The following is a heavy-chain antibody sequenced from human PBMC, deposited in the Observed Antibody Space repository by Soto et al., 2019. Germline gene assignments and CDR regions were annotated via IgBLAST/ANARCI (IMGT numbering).Heavy chain of an antibody. D-gene: IGHD4-4*01. J-gene: IGHJ5*02. CDR1: GFTFSSYG. Sequence: QVQLVESGGGVVQPGRSLRLSCAASGFTFSSYGMHWVRQAPGKGLDWVAVIWYDGSNKYYADSVKGRLTISRDNSKNTLYLQMNRLRAEDTAVYYCARESGALTVTRYNWFDPWGQGTLVTVSS. CDR3: ARESGALTVTRYNWFDP. CDR2: IWYDGSNK. V-gene: IGHV3-33*01.